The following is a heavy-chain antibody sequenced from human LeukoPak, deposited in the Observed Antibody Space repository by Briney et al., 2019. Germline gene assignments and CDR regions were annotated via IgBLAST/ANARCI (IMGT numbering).Heavy chain of an antibody. CDR3: ARVKRYSYGYPYFDY. D-gene: IGHD5-18*01. V-gene: IGHV4-59*01. CDR1: GGSFSGYH. J-gene: IGHJ4*02. CDR2: IYYSGST. Sequence: SETLSLTCAVYGGSFSGYHWSWIRQPPGKGLEWIGYIYYSGSTNYNPSLKSRVTISVDTSKNQFSLKLSSVTAADTAVYYCARVKRYSYGYPYFDYWGQGTLVTVSS.